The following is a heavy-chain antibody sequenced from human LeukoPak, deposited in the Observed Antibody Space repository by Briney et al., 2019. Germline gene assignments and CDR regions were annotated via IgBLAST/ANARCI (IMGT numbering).Heavy chain of an antibody. D-gene: IGHD6-19*01. J-gene: IGHJ4*02. V-gene: IGHV3-23*01. CDR3: TTDGDSSGWGFDY. CDR2: ISGSGGST. Sequence: GGSLRLSCAASGFTFSSYAMSWVRQAPGKGLEWVSAISGSGGSTYYADSVKGRFTISRDNSKNTLYLQMNSLKTEDTAVYYCTTDGDSSGWGFDYWGQGTLVTVSS. CDR1: GFTFSSYA.